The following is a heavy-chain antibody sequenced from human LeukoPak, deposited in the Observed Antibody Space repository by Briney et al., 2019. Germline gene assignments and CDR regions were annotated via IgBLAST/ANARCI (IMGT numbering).Heavy chain of an antibody. CDR2: IYYTGST. V-gene: IGHV4-59*01. CDR3: ARDPYLTGKFDY. D-gene: IGHD1-1*01. CDR1: GGSITYYY. Sequence: SETLSLACTVSGGSITYYYWTWIRQPPGKGLEWIGFIYYTGSTNYNPYNPSLKSRVTISVDTSKNQFSLKLSSVTAADTAVYYCARDPYLTGKFDYWGQGTLVTVSS. J-gene: IGHJ4*02.